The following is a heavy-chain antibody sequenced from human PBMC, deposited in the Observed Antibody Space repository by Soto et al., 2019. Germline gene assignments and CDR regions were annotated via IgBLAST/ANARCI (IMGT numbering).Heavy chain of an antibody. J-gene: IGHJ6*02. CDR2: ISYDGSNK. Sequence: PGGSLRLSCAASGFTFSSYGMHWVRQAPGKGLEWVAVISYDGSNKYYADSVKGRFTISRDNSKNTLYLQMNSLRAEDTAVYYCAKAHNWNHYYYYGMDVWGQGTTVTVSS. V-gene: IGHV3-30*18. D-gene: IGHD1-1*01. CDR3: AKAHNWNHYYYYGMDV. CDR1: GFTFSSYG.